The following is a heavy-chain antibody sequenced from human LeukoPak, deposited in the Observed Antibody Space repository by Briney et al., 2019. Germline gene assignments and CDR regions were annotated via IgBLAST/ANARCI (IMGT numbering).Heavy chain of an antibody. D-gene: IGHD5-18*01. Sequence: GGSLRLSCAASGFTFSSYWMSWVRQAPGKGLEWVADIRQDGSEKYYVDSVKGRFTISRDNAKSSLYLQMNSLRAEDTAVYYCARGPRAWIQLWLGVIFDYWGQGTLVTVSS. V-gene: IGHV3-7*04. CDR2: IRQDGSEK. J-gene: IGHJ4*02. CDR3: ARGPRAWIQLWLGVIFDY. CDR1: GFTFSSYW.